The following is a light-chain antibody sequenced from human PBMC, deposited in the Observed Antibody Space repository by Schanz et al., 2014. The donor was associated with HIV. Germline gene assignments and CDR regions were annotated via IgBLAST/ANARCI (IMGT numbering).Light chain of an antibody. V-gene: IGKV3D-15*01. CDR3: QQYNYANT. Sequence: EIVMTQSPATLSVSPGERATLSCRASQSVRTNLAWYQQKPGQAPRLLIFDASNRATGIPARFSGSGSGTDFTLTISSLEPEDFAVYYCQQYNYANTFGQGTKLEI. J-gene: IGKJ2*01. CDR2: DAS. CDR1: QSVRTN.